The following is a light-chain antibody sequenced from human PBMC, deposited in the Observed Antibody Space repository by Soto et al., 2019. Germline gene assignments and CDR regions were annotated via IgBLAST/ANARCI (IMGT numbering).Light chain of an antibody. CDR2: GAS. CDR3: QQYHEWPLS. Sequence: EIVTTQFPATLSVSPGERVSLSCRASQNVKTNLAWYQQKPGQPPRLLMYGASTRATGVPVSFSVSGSGTEFILTISSLQSEDFATYYCQQYHEWPLSFGGGTKVEIK. CDR1: QNVKTN. V-gene: IGKV3-15*01. J-gene: IGKJ4*01.